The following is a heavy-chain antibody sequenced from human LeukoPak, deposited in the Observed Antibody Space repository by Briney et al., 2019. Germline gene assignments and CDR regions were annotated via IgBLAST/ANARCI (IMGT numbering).Heavy chain of an antibody. CDR2: IYHSGST. D-gene: IGHD3-16*01. CDR1: GASITSSGYY. CDR3: AGTDAGGNYYYNYYMDV. Sequence: SETLSLTCTVSGASITSSGYYWGWIRQPPGKGLEWIGTIYHSGSTYYNPSLKSRVTISVDTSKNQFSLRLSSVTAADTAVYYCAGTDAGGNYYYNYYMDVWGKGTTVTVSS. V-gene: IGHV4-39*07. J-gene: IGHJ6*03.